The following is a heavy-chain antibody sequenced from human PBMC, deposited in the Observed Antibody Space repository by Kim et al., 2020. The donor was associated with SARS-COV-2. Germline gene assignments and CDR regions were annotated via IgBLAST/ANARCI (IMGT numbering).Heavy chain of an antibody. D-gene: IGHD6-13*01. CDR3: ARETAAGNFYYYYYYGMDV. Sequence: KSRVTISVDTSKNQFSLKLSSVTAADTAVYYCARETAAGNFYYYYYYGMDVWGQGTTVTVSS. V-gene: IGHV4-31*02. J-gene: IGHJ6*02.